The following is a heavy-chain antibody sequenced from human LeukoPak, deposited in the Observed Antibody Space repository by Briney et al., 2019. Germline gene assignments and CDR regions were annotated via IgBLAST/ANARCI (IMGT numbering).Heavy chain of an antibody. CDR2: ISSSSSTI. CDR1: GFTFSSYS. D-gene: IGHD3-3*01. J-gene: IGHJ5*02. Sequence: GGSLRLSCAASGFTFSSYSMNWVRQAPGKGLEWVSYISSSSSTIYYADSVKGRFTISRDNAKNSLYLQMNSPRAEDTAVYYCAREGSDFWSGYLNRFDPWGQGTLVTVSS. V-gene: IGHV3-48*04. CDR3: AREGSDFWSGYLNRFDP.